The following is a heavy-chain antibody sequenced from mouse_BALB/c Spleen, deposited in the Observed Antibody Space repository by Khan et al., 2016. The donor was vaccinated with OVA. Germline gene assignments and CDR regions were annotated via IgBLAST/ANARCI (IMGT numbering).Heavy chain of an antibody. Sequence: EVKLEESGAELVKPGASVKLSCSASGFNIKDTYMHWVKQRPEQGLDWIGRIDPANGNTKYDPKFQGKATLTADTSSNTAYLQVSSLTSEDTAVYYCARDYWDVFAYWGQGTLVTVSA. D-gene: IGHD4-1*01. CDR2: IDPANGNT. V-gene: IGHV14-3*02. J-gene: IGHJ3*01. CDR3: ARDYWDVFAY. CDR1: GFNIKDTY.